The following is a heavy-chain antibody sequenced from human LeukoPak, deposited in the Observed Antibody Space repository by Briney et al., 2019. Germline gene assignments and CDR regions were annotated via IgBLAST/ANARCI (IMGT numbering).Heavy chain of an antibody. V-gene: IGHV1-46*01. Sequence: ASVKVSCKASGYTFTSYYMHWVRQAPGQGLEWMGIINPSGGSTSYAQKFQGRVTMTRDTSTSTVYMELSSLRSEDTAVYYCARDRDPNYYDSSGYYYVGFAFDIWGQGTMVTVSS. CDR1: GYTFTSYY. J-gene: IGHJ3*02. D-gene: IGHD3-22*01. CDR3: ARDRDPNYYDSSGYYYVGFAFDI. CDR2: INPSGGST.